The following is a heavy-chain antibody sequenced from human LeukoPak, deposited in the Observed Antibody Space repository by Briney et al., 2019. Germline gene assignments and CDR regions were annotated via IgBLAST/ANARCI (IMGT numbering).Heavy chain of an antibody. CDR3: ARARQLWHGNDY. D-gene: IGHD5-18*01. CDR1: GFTVSSNY. V-gene: IGHV3-53*01. CDR2: IYSGGST. J-gene: IGHJ4*02. Sequence: GGSLRLSCAASGFTVSSNYMSWVRQAPGKGLEWVSVIYSGGSTYYADSVKGRFTISRDNSKNTLYLQMNSLRAEDTAVYYCARARQLWHGNDYWGQGTLVTVPS.